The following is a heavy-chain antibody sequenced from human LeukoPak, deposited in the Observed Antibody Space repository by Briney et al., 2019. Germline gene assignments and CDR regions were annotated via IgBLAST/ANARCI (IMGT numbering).Heavy chain of an antibody. V-gene: IGHV3-53*01. CDR3: ARGGIAAAGPDY. CDR1: GFTVSSNY. D-gene: IGHD6-13*01. Sequence: GGSLRLSCAASGFTVSSNYMSWVRQAPGKGLEWASVIYSGGSTYYADSVKGRFTISRDNSKNTLYLQMNSLRAEDTAVYYCARGGIAAAGPDYWGQGTLVTVSS. J-gene: IGHJ4*02. CDR2: IYSGGST.